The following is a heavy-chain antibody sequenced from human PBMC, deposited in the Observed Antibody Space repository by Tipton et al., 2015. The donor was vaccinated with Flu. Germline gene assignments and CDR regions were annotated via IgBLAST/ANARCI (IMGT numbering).Heavy chain of an antibody. Sequence: SLRLSCVVSGFTFSSYGMHWVRQAPGKGLEWVAVIWYDGSNKYYADSVKGRFTISRDNSKNTLYLQMNSLRAEDTAVYYCARSYYGSGSYYKFYYYYYMDVWGKGTTVTVSS. V-gene: IGHV3-33*01. D-gene: IGHD3-10*01. J-gene: IGHJ6*03. CDR1: GFTFSSYG. CDR3: ARSYYGSGSYYKFYYYYYMDV. CDR2: IWYDGSNK.